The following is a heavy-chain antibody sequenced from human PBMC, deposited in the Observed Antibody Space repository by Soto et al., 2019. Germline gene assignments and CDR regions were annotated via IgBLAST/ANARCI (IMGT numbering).Heavy chain of an antibody. CDR1: GGSISSYY. J-gene: IGHJ4*02. V-gene: IGHV4-59*01. CDR3: ARAPRGNYGYPSYFDY. CDR2: IYYSGST. D-gene: IGHD3-10*01. Sequence: SETLSLTCTVSGGSISSYYWSWIRQPPGKGLEWIGYIYYSGSTNYNPSLKSRVTISVDTSKNQFSLKLSSVTAADTAVYYCARAPRGNYGYPSYFDYWGQGTLVTVSS.